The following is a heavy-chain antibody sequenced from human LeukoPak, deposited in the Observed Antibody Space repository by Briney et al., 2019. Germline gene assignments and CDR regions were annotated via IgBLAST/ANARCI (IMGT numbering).Heavy chain of an antibody. CDR2: LSADGGVK. V-gene: IGHV3-30*04. Sequence: GGSLRLSCAASVFTFSTYAMHWVRQAPGKGLEWVAALSADGGVKIYTDIVKGRFTISRDNSNNALFLQMGSLRAEDSAVYFCARDPIAGAPDYIDFWGQGTLVTVSS. CDR3: ARDPIAGAPDYIDF. J-gene: IGHJ4*02. D-gene: IGHD1-26*01. CDR1: VFTFSTYA.